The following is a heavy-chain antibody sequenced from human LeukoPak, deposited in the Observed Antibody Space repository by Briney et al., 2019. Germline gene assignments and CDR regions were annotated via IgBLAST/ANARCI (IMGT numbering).Heavy chain of an antibody. CDR1: GFTFSTYA. J-gene: IGHJ4*02. CDR2: ISGSGGST. D-gene: IGHD3-22*01. CDR3: AKDPSSAKWFVV. Sequence: GGSLRLSCAASGFTFSTYAVSWVRQAPGKGLEWVSAISGSGGSTYYADSVKGRFTISRDNSKNTLYLQMNSLRAEDTAVYYCAKDPSSAKWFVVWGQGTLVTVSS. V-gene: IGHV3-23*01.